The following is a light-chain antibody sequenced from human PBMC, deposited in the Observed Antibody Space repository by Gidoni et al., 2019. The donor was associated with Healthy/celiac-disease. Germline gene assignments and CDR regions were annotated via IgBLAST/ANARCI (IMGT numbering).Light chain of an antibody. J-gene: IGKJ5*01. CDR3: MQALQTPPT. V-gene: IGKV2-28*01. Sequence: DIVMTQSPLSLPVTPGEPASISCRSSQSLLHSNGYNYLDWYLQKPGQSPQLLISLGSNRASGVPDRFSGSGSGTDFTLKISRVEAEDVGVYYCMQALQTPPTFXQXTRLEIK. CDR2: LGS. CDR1: QSLLHSNGYNY.